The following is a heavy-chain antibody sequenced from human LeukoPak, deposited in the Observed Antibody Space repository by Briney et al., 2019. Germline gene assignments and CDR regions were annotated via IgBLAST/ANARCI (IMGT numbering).Heavy chain of an antibody. V-gene: IGHV3-30*18. Sequence: GRSLRLSCAASGFSFSTYGMRWVRQAPGKGLEWVAVISFDGSDQYYADSVKGRFTVSRDNSKNTLYLQMNSLRAEDTAVYYCAKLGCSSTRCYINYWGQGTLVTVSS. CDR2: ISFDGSDQ. CDR3: AKLGCSSTRCYINY. J-gene: IGHJ4*02. CDR1: GFSFSTYG. D-gene: IGHD2-2*01.